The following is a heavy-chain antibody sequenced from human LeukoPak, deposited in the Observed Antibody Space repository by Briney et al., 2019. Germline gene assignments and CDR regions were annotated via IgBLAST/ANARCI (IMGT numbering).Heavy chain of an antibody. D-gene: IGHD3-22*01. CDR1: GRSISGYY. Sequence: SETLSLTCTVSGRSISGYYCNWIRQPPGKGLEWIGYTYYTGSTNYNPSLRGRVTISIDTSKSQFSLKLSSVTAADTVVYYCARGINYDCYDSSGYGNWFDPWGQGTLVTVSS. CDR2: TYYTGST. CDR3: ARGINYDCYDSSGYGNWFDP. J-gene: IGHJ5*02. V-gene: IGHV4-59*01.